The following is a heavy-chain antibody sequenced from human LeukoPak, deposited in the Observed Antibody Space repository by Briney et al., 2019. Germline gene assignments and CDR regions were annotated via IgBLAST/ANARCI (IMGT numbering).Heavy chain of an antibody. CDR1: GGTFSSHA. J-gene: IGHJ4*02. CDR3: ARGDSGYDYGFDN. Sequence: SVKVSCKASGGTFSSHAISWVRQAPGQGLEWVGGIIPIFGTANYAQKFQGRVTITTDESTSTGYMELRSLRSDDTAVYYCARGDSGYDYGFDNWGQGTLVTVSS. CDR2: IIPIFGTA. V-gene: IGHV1-69*05. D-gene: IGHD5-12*01.